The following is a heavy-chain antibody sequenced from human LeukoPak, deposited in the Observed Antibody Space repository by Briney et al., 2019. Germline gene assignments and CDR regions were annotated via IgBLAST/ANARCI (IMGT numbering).Heavy chain of an antibody. J-gene: IGHJ4*02. Sequence: PGGSLRLSCAASGFTFSSYAMSWVRQAPGKGLEWVSAISGSGGSTYYADSVKGRFTISRDKSKNTLYLQMNSLRAEDTAVYYCAKKGIQVGATPLDYWGQGTLVTVSS. CDR1: GFTFSSYA. CDR2: ISGSGGST. CDR3: AKKGIQVGATPLDY. D-gene: IGHD1-26*01. V-gene: IGHV3-23*01.